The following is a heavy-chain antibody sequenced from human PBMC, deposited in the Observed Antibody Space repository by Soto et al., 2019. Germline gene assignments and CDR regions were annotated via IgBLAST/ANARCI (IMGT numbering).Heavy chain of an antibody. CDR3: ARRTQEDYYMYV. CDR2: INPNSGGT. V-gene: IGHV1-2*04. CDR1: GYTFTGYY. J-gene: IGHJ6*03. Sequence: ASVKVSCKASGYTFTGYYMHWVRQAPGQGLERMGWINPNSGGTNYAQKFQGWVTMTRDTSISTAYMELSRLRSDDTAVYYCARRTQEDYYMYVWGKGTTVTVSS.